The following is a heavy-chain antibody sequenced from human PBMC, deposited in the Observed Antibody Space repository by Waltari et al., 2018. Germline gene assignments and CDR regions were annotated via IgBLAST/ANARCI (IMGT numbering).Heavy chain of an antibody. Sequence: QVQLQQWGAGLLKPSETLSLTCAVYGGSFSGYYWSWIRQPSGKGLEWIGEINHSGSTNYNPSLKSRVTISVDTSKNQFSLKLSSVTAADTAVYYCARAGGDFWSGLKYWGQGTLVTVSS. V-gene: IGHV4-34*01. J-gene: IGHJ4*02. D-gene: IGHD3-3*01. CDR1: GGSFSGYY. CDR3: ARAGGDFWSGLKY. CDR2: INHSGST.